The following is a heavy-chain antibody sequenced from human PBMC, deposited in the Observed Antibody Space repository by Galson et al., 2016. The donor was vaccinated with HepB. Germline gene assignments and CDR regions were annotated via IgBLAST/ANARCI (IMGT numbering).Heavy chain of an antibody. Sequence: SLRLSCATSGFTFSNYGMHWVRQAPGKGLEWVAVIWYDGRDQYYADSVKGRITISRDNSNNTLYLQINSLRAEDTAVYYCARDRPPYGLGREIEYWGQGTLVTVSS. CDR3: ARDRPPYGLGREIEY. D-gene: IGHD3-10*01. CDR2: IWYDGRDQ. J-gene: IGHJ4*02. CDR1: GFTFSNYG. V-gene: IGHV3-33*01.